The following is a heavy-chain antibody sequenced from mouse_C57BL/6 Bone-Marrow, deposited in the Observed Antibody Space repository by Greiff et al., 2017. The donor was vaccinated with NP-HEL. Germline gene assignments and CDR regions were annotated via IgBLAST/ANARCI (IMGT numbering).Heavy chain of an antibody. CDR1: GYTFTDYE. CDR2: IDPETGGT. CDR3: ARSNLFDY. D-gene: IGHD2-5*01. V-gene: IGHV1-15*01. Sequence: VQLQQSGAELVRPGASVTLSCKASGYTFTDYEMHWVKQTPVHGLEWIGAIDPETGGTSYNQTFKGKAILTADKSTSTAYMELRSLTSEDSAVYYCARSNLFDYWGQGTTLTVSS. J-gene: IGHJ2*01.